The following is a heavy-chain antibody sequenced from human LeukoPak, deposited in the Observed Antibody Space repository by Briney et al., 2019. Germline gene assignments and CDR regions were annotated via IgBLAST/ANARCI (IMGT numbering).Heavy chain of an antibody. CDR3: ARDGGHFEMDL. CDR1: GYTLTTRH. CDR2: IYLTEGCT. D-gene: IGHD3-3*01. J-gene: IGHJ6*02. V-gene: IGHV1-46*01. Sequence: ASVKVSCKASGYTLTTRHIHWVRQAPGLGLAWMGIIYLTEGCTTDVQKFHGRVTLTRDTSTSTVYMELSRLTSEDTAVYYCARDGGHFEMDLWGQGTTVSVSS.